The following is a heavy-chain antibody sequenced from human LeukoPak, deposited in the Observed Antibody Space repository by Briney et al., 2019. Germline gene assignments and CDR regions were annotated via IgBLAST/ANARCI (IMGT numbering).Heavy chain of an antibody. J-gene: IGHJ5*02. CDR2: VIPIFGTA. CDR1: GGTFSSYA. D-gene: IGHD6-19*01. V-gene: IGHV1-69*13. CDR3: ARDPFRIAVAGNVEYNWFDP. Sequence: SVKVSCKASGGTFSSYAISWVRQAPGQGLEWMGGVIPIFGTANYAQKFQGRVTITADESTSTAYMELSSLRSEDTAVYYCARDPFRIAVAGNVEYNWFDPWGQGTLVTVSS.